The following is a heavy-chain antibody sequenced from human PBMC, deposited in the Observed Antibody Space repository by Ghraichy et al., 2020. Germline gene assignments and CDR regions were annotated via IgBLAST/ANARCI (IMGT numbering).Heavy chain of an antibody. D-gene: IGHD3-3*01. J-gene: IGHJ6*02. Sequence: SQTLSLTCTVSGGSIRSGDYYWSWIRQPPGKGLEWIGYIYYSGNTYYKSSLKSRVTMSVDTSKSHFSLRLTSMTAADTAVYYCAREHVIWGGYHRGMDVWGQGTPVTVSS. CDR2: IYYSGNT. V-gene: IGHV4-30-4*01. CDR3: AREHVIWGGYHRGMDV. CDR1: GGSIRSGDYY.